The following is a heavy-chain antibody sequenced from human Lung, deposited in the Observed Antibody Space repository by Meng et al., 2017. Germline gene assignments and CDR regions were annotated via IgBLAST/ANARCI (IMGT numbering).Heavy chain of an antibody. J-gene: IGHJ4*02. CDR3: ARDLNPEGIATEYLDY. Sequence: QVQVVQSGAEVRNPGASVKVSCKTSGYTFIRHGITWVRQAPGQGLEWMGWISVHNGNTNYAEKFQGRVTMTTDTSKNTAYMELRSLTSDDTAVYYCARDLNPEGIATEYLDYWGQGTLVTVSS. CDR1: GYTFIRHG. V-gene: IGHV1-18*01. CDR2: ISVHNGNT. D-gene: IGHD6-13*01.